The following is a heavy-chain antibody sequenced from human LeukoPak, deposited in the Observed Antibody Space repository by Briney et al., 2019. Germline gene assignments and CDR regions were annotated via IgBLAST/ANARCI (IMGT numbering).Heavy chain of an antibody. V-gene: IGHV3-33*01. J-gene: IGHJ4*02. D-gene: IGHD2-15*01. CDR3: ARDYCSGGSCYSDY. Sequence: PGRSLRLSCAAYGFTFSSYGMHWVRQAPGKGLEWVAVIWYDGSNKYYADSVKGRFTISRDKSKNTLYLQMNSLRAEDTAVYYCARDYCSGGSCYSDYWGQGTLVTVSS. CDR1: GFTFSSYG. CDR2: IWYDGSNK.